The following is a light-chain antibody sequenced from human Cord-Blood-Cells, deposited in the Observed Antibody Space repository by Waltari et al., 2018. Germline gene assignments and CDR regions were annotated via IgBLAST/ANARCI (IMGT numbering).Light chain of an antibody. V-gene: IGKV1-6*01. CDR2: AAS. J-gene: IGKJ4*01. Sequence: AIQMTQSPSSLSASVGDRVTITCRASQGIRNDLGWYQQKPGKAPKLLVYAASSLQSGVPSRFSGRGSGSDFTLTISSLQPEDFATYYCLQDYKSPLTCGGGTKVEIQ. CDR3: LQDYKSPLT. CDR1: QGIRND.